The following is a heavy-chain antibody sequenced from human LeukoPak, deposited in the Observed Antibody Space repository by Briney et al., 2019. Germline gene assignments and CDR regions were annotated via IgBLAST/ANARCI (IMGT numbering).Heavy chain of an antibody. CDR2: THYTGDT. CDR3: ARGSRVYDRSGFHTWHDY. Sequence: PSETLSLTCTVSGGSISFYYWSWVRQPPGKGLELIAYTHYTGDTNYNPALKSRATISLDTSHNQFSLTLTSVTAADTAVYYCARGSRVYDRSGFHTWHDYWGHGTLVTVSS. CDR1: GGSISFYY. J-gene: IGHJ4*03. D-gene: IGHD3-22*01. V-gene: IGHV4-59*01.